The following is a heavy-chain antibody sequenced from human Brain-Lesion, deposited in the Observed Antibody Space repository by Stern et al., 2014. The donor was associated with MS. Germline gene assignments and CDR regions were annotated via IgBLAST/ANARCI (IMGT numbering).Heavy chain of an antibody. Sequence: EVQLVESGGGLDQPGGSLRLSCDASGFNFRSYWMHWVRQFPEKGLVWVSQINRDGSDTSYADSVKGRFSISRDNIRNMLYLRMTSLRAEDTAVYYCARGVGDYWGQGARVTVSS. V-gene: IGHV3-74*02. D-gene: IGHD3-16*01. CDR3: ARGVGDY. CDR1: GFNFRSYW. J-gene: IGHJ4*02. CDR2: INRDGSDT.